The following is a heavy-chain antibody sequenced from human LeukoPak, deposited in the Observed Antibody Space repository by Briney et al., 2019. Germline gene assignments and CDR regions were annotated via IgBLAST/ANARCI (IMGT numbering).Heavy chain of an antibody. V-gene: IGHV4-4*07. CDR2: IYTSGST. CDR3: ARASYSYDISGWVPFDY. CDR1: GGSISSYY. D-gene: IGHD3-22*01. Sequence: SETLSLTCTVSGGSISSYYWSWIRQPAGKGLEWIGRIYTSGSTNYNPSLKSRVTISVDTSKNQFSLKLSSVTAADTAVYYCARASYSYDISGWVPFDYWGQGTLVTVSS. J-gene: IGHJ4*02.